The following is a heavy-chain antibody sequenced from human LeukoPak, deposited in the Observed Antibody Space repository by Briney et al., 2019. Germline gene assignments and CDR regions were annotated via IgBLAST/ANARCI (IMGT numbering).Heavy chain of an antibody. Sequence: SETLSLTCTVSGGSISGGTYYWTWIRQHPGKGLEWIGSIYYSGTTYYNPSLKSRVTISVDTSMNQFSLKLSSVTAADTAVYYCARFTFGNRDYWGQGTLVIVSS. D-gene: IGHD1/OR15-1a*01. CDR3: ARFTFGNRDY. CDR2: IYYSGTT. V-gene: IGHV4-31*03. CDR1: GGSISGGTYY. J-gene: IGHJ4*02.